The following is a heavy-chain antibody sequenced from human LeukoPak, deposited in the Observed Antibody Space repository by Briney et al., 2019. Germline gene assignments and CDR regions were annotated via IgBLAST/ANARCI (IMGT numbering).Heavy chain of an antibody. CDR3: AREGMDIVVVVAAMGAFDI. V-gene: IGHV1-69*06. Sequence: SVKVSCKASRGTFSSYAISWVRQAPGQGLEWMGGIIPIFGTANYAQKFQGRVTITADKSTSTAYMELSSLRSEDTAVYYCAREGMDIVVVVAAMGAFDIWGQGTMVTVSS. CDR2: IIPIFGTA. CDR1: RGTFSSYA. D-gene: IGHD2-15*01. J-gene: IGHJ3*02.